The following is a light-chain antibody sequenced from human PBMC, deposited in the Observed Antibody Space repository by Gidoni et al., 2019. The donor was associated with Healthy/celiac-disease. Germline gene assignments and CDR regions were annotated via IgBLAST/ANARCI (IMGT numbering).Light chain of an antibody. CDR1: QDISNY. J-gene: IGKJ2*01. Sequence: DIQMTQSPSSLSASAGDRVTITCQASQDISNYLNWYQQKPGKAPKLLIYDASNLETGVPSRFSGSGSGTDFTFTISSLQPEDIATYYCQQYDNLPPYTFXQXTKLEIK. CDR2: DAS. V-gene: IGKV1-33*01. CDR3: QQYDNLPPYT.